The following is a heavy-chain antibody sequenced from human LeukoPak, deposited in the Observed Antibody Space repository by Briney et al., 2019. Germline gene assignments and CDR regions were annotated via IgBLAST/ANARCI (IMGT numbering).Heavy chain of an antibody. CDR1: GGSFSGYY. CDR2: INHSGST. J-gene: IGHJ4*02. Sequence: TETLSLTCAVYGGSFSGYYWSWIRQPPGKGLEWIGEINHSGSTNYNPSLKSRVTISVDTSKNQFSLKLTSVTAADTAVYYCASGHIFTGYSYFDYWGQGTLVTVSS. V-gene: IGHV4-34*01. D-gene: IGHD3-9*01. CDR3: ASGHIFTGYSYFDY.